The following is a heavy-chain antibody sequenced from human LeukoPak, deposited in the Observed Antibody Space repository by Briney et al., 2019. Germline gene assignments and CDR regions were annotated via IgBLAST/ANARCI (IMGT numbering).Heavy chain of an antibody. CDR1: GYTFTNYW. Sequence: GESLQISFQGSGYTFTNYWIGWVRPMPGKGLEYMGIIYPGDSDTRYSPSFQGQVTISVDKSISTAYLQWSSLKASDTAMYYCARRPLRSSGYYFDYWGQGTLVTVSS. J-gene: IGHJ4*02. D-gene: IGHD3-22*01. CDR2: IYPGDSDT. V-gene: IGHV5-51*01. CDR3: ARRPLRSSGYYFDY.